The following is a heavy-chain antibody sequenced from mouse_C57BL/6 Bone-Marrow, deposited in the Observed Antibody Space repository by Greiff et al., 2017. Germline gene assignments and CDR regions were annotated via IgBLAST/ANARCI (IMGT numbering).Heavy chain of an antibody. J-gene: IGHJ2*01. V-gene: IGHV5-6*01. D-gene: IGHD1-1*01. CDR3: ARHPYYYGSSYGY. CDR2: ISSGGSYT. Sequence: EVQVVESGGDLVKPGGSLKLSCAASGFTFSSYGMSWVRQTPDKRLEWVATISSGGSYTYYPDSVKGRFTISRDNAKNTLYLQMSSLKSEDTAMYYCARHPYYYGSSYGYWGQGTTLTVSS. CDR1: GFTFSSYG.